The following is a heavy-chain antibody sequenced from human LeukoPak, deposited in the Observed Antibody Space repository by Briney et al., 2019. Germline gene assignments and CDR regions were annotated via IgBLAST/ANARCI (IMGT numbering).Heavy chain of an antibody. CDR1: GYSVSSGYY. CDR2: MYHSGDT. D-gene: IGHD3-22*01. V-gene: IGHV4-38-2*02. J-gene: IGHJ3*02. CDR3: ARVPYDTTPFDI. Sequence: KPSETLSLTCTVSGYSVSSGYYWGWIRQPPGKGLEWIGSMYHSGDTYYNPSLKSRVTISVDTSKNQFSLKLSSVTAADTAVYYCARVPYDTTPFDIWGQGTMVTVSS.